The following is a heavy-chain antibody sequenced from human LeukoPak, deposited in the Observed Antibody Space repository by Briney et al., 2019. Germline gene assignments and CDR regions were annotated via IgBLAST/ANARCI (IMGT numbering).Heavy chain of an antibody. CDR2: ISNRGST. Sequence: SETLSLTCTVSGDSVSRGYWGWIRQPPGMGLDYIGSISNRGSTYSNPSLKSRVIISIDTSKNQFSLKLSSVTAADTAVYYCARVFDSSGWIHFDYWGQGTLVTVSS. D-gene: IGHD6-19*01. J-gene: IGHJ4*02. CDR1: GDSVSRGY. CDR3: ARVFDSSGWIHFDY. V-gene: IGHV4-38-2*02.